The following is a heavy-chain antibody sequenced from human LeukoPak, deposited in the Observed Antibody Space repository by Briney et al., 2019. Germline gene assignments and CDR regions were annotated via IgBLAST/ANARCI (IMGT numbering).Heavy chain of an antibody. CDR1: GFTFSSYS. Sequence: GGSPRLSCAASGFTFSSYSMNWVRQAPGKGLEWVSYISSSSNTIYYADSVKGRFTISRDNAKNSLYLQMNSLRDEDTALYYCVTDTSMGGLFDYWGQGTLVTVSS. CDR3: VTDTSMGGLFDY. V-gene: IGHV3-48*02. CDR2: ISSSSNTI. J-gene: IGHJ4*02. D-gene: IGHD5-18*01.